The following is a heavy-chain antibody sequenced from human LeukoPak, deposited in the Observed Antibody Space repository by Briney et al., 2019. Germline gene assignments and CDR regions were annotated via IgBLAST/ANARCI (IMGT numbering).Heavy chain of an antibody. Sequence: GGSLRLSCAASGFTFSSYAMHWVRQAPGKGLEWVAVISYDGSNKYYADSVKGRFTISRDNSKNTLYLQMNSLRAEDTAVYYCAREWLGYFDYWGQGTLVTVSS. D-gene: IGHD6-19*01. J-gene: IGHJ4*02. V-gene: IGHV3-30-3*01. CDR1: GFTFSSYA. CDR3: AREWLGYFDY. CDR2: ISYDGSNK.